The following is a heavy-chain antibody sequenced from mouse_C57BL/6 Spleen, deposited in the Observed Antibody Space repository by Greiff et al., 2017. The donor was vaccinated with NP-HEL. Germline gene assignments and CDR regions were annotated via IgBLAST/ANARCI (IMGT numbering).Heavy chain of an antibody. CDR3: ARDDYYGSSYVPFDY. CDR2: INPSNGGT. Sequence: QVQLKQPGTELVKPGASVKLSCKASGYTFTSYWMHWVKQRPGQGLEWIGNINPSNGGTNYNEKFKSKATLTVDKSSSTAYMQLSSLTSEDSAVYYCARDDYYGSSYVPFDYWGQGTTLTVSS. CDR1: GYTFTSYW. D-gene: IGHD1-1*01. J-gene: IGHJ2*01. V-gene: IGHV1-53*01.